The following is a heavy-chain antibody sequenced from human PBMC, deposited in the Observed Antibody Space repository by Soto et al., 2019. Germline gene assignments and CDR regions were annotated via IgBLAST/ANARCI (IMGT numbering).Heavy chain of an antibody. CDR3: AADRKIVGTIGAFDF. V-gene: IGHV1-24*01. CDR2: SAPEEGEP. CDR1: ENTLTELT. D-gene: IGHD1-26*01. Sequence: GASVKVSCKVPENTLTELTIDWLRQAPGKGLEWMGRSAPEEGEPIYPQKFQGRVSMTEDPSTDTAYMELTSLRFEDTAVYFCAADRKIVGTIGAFDFWGQATLVTVPS. J-gene: IGHJ4*02.